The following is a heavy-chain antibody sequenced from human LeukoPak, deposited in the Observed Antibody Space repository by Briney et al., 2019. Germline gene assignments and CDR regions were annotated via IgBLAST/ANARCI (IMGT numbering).Heavy chain of an antibody. CDR1: GFTVSSNY. V-gene: IGHV3-21*01. Sequence: GGSLRLSCAASGFTVSSNYMSWVRQAPGKGLEWVSSISSSSSYIYYADSVKGRFTISRDNAKNSLYLQMNSLRAEDTAVYYCASLGYSYGYPFDYWGQGTLVTVSS. D-gene: IGHD5-18*01. J-gene: IGHJ4*02. CDR2: ISSSSSYI. CDR3: ASLGYSYGYPFDY.